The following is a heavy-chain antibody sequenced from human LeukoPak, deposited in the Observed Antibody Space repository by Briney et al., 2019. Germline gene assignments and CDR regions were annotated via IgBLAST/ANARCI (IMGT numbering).Heavy chain of an antibody. CDR3: ARGHCYDSSGNYCAPLKY. CDR1: GGSISSSSYY. D-gene: IGHD3-22*01. J-gene: IGHJ4*02. Sequence: SETLSLTCTVSGGSISSSSYYWGWIRQPPGKGLKWIGSIYYSGSTYYNPSLKSPVTISLDMSKNQFSLKLSSVTAADTAVYYCARGHCYDSSGNYCAPLKYWGQGTLVTVSS. CDR2: IYYSGST. V-gene: IGHV4-39*07.